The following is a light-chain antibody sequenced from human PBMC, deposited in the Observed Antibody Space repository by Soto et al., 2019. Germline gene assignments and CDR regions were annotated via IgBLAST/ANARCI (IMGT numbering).Light chain of an antibody. CDR3: QSYDSSLSGYV. CDR2: ANN. CDR1: SSNIGAGYE. Sequence: QSVLTQPPAVSGAPGQRVTISCTGSSSNIGAGYEVHWYQQLPGTAPKLLIYANNILPSGVPRRFSGSKSGTSASLAITGLQAEDEADYYCQSYDSSLSGYVFGTGPKVTVL. V-gene: IGLV1-40*01. J-gene: IGLJ1*01.